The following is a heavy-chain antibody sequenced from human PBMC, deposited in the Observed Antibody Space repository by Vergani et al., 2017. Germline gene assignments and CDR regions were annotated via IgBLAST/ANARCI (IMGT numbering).Heavy chain of an antibody. D-gene: IGHD6-19*01. J-gene: IGHJ6*02. V-gene: IGHV1-69*18. CDR1: GYTFTGHY. Sequence: QVQLVQSGAEVKKPGASVKVSCKASGYTFTGHYINWVRQAPGQGLEWMGRHLPKFGTANYAQKFQGRVTITADESTSTSYLALSSLTSDDTAVYYCAKENTVAVATPRYYNGLDVWGQGTTVTVSS. CDR3: AKENTVAVATPRYYNGLDV. CDR2: HLPKFGTA.